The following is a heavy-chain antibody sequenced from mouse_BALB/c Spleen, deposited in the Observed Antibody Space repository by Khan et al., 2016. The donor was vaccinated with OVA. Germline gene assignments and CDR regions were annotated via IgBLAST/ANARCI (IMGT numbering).Heavy chain of an antibody. J-gene: IGHJ2*01. CDR1: GYIFTDYA. CDR3: ASPAYDGYYDY. D-gene: IGHD2-3*01. CDR2: ISTYSGNT. Sequence: QVQLKQSGPELVRPGVSVKISCKGSGYIFTDYAMHWVKQSHAKSLEWIGLISTYSGNTNYNQKFKGKATMTVDKSSSTAYMELASLTSEDSAIYDGASPAYDGYYDYWGQGTTLTVSS. V-gene: IGHV1S137*01.